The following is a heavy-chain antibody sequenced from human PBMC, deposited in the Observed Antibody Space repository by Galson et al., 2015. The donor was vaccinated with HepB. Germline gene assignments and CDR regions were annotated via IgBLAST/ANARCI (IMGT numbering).Heavy chain of an antibody. V-gene: IGHV5-51*01. CDR2: IYPGDSDT. D-gene: IGHD3-3*01. J-gene: IGHJ5*02. Sequence: QSGAEVKKPGESLKISCKGSGYSFTSYWIGWVRQMPGKGLEWMGIIYPGDSDTRYSPSFQGQVTISADKSISTAYLQWSSLKASDTAMYYCARSYYDFWSGYADQNWFDPWGQGTLVTVSS. CDR3: ARSYYDFWSGYADQNWFDP. CDR1: GYSFTSYW.